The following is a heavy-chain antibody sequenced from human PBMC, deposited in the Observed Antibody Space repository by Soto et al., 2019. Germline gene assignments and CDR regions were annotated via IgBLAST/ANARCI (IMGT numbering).Heavy chain of an antibody. CDR1: GFTFNTYA. Sequence: EVQLLESGGDLVQPGGSLRLSCAASGFTFNTYAMTCVRQAPGKGLEWVSGISGSGSSTYYADSVKGRFTISRDNSKNTLYLQMNSLRAEDTAVYYCAKLRVYYYGSLYWGQGTLVTVSS. J-gene: IGHJ4*02. V-gene: IGHV3-23*01. CDR2: ISGSGSST. CDR3: AKLRVYYYGSLY. D-gene: IGHD3-10*01.